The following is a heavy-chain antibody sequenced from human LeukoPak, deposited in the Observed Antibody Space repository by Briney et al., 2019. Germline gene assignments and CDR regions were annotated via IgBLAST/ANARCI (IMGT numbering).Heavy chain of an antibody. CDR1: GGSISSSSYY. CDR3: ARDSGYSSSWYAY. V-gene: IGHV4-39*07. Sequence: SETLSLTCTVSGGSISSSSYYWGWIRQPPGKGLEWIGSIYYSGSTYYNPSLKSRVTISVDTSKNQFSLKLSSVTAADTAVYYCARDSGYSSSWYAYWGQGTLVTVSS. J-gene: IGHJ4*02. CDR2: IYYSGST. D-gene: IGHD6-13*01.